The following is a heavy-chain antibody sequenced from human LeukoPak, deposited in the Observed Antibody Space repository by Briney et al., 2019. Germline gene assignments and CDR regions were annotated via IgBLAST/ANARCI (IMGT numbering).Heavy chain of an antibody. J-gene: IGHJ4*02. D-gene: IGHD3-22*01. CDR2: IIPILGIA. CDR1: GGTFSSYT. V-gene: IGHV1-69*02. CDR3: LHPSSGPSAVDY. Sequence: SVKVSCKASGGTFSSYTISWVRLAPGQGLEWMGRIIPILGIANYAQKFQGRVTITADKSTSTAYMELSSLRSEDTAVYYCLHPSSGPSAVDYWGQGTLVTVSS.